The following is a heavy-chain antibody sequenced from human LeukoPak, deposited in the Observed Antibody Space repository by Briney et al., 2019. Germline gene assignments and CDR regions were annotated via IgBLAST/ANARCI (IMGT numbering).Heavy chain of an antibody. CDR3: ARKIATETTFYYGMDV. CDR1: KFTFSSYW. D-gene: IGHD4-17*01. J-gene: IGHJ6*02. V-gene: IGHV3-7*01. Sequence: GGSLRLSCAASKFTFSSYWMSWVRQAPGKGLEWVANIKQDGSVQFYMDSLKGRFSVSRDNAKNSLYLQMNSLRAEDTAVYYCARKIATETTFYYGMDVWGQGTTVTVSS. CDR2: IKQDGSVQ.